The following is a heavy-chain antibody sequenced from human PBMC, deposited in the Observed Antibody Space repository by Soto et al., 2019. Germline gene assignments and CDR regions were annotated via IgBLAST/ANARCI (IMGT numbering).Heavy chain of an antibody. CDR2: IIPLFRTA. CDR3: ARNGGGAAIGSGWFDP. CDR1: GGNFSTSA. V-gene: IGHV1-69*01. Sequence: QVQLVQSGAEVKKPGSSVKVSCKASGGNFSTSAISWVRQAPGQGLEWMGGIIPLFRTANYAQRFQGRVTITADDSTSTGYLELRSLRSEDTAVYYCARNGGGAAIGSGWFDPWGQGTLVTVSS. J-gene: IGHJ5*02. D-gene: IGHD6-13*01.